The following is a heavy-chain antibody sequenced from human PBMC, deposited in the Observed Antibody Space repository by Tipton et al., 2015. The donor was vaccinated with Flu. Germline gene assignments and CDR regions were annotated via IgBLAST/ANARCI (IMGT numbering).Heavy chain of an antibody. D-gene: IGHD3-3*02. CDR1: GGSISSGSYY. Sequence: TLSLTCTVSGGSISSGSYYWSWIRQPAGKGLEWIGRIYTSGSTSYNPSLKSRVTISVDTSKNQFSLKLSSVTAADTAVYYCARELGSPGNWYFDLWGRGTLVTVSS. J-gene: IGHJ2*01. CDR2: IYTSGST. V-gene: IGHV4-61*02. CDR3: ARELGSPGNWYFDL.